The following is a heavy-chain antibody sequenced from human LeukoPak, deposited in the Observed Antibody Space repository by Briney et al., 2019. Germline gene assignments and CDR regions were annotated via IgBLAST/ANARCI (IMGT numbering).Heavy chain of an antibody. CDR2: LGCAGDT. D-gene: IGHD2-2*01. V-gene: IGHV3-13*04. CDR3: VRAGNAVLGYSGMVV. CDR1: GFTFSRYD. Sequence: GGSLRLSCAASGFTFSRYDMHWVRQSAGRGLEWVSGLGCAGDTFYAATVKGRFTISRENAKNSLYLQMNSLRAGNTAVYYCVRAGNAVLGYSGMVVSGQGTTVTVSS. J-gene: IGHJ6*02.